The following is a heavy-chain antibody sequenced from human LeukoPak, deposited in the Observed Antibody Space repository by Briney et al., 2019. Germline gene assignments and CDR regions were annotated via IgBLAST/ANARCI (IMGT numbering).Heavy chain of an antibody. J-gene: IGHJ4*02. Sequence: GGSLRLSCAASGFTFSNAWMSWVRQAPGKGLEWVGRIKSKTDGGTTDYAAPVKGRFTISRDDSKNTLYLQMNSLKTEDTAVYFCAWDGSGHYTLHYWGQGTLVTVSS. CDR3: AWDGSGHYTLHY. D-gene: IGHD3-22*01. CDR2: IKSKTDGGTT. CDR1: GFTFSNAW. V-gene: IGHV3-15*01.